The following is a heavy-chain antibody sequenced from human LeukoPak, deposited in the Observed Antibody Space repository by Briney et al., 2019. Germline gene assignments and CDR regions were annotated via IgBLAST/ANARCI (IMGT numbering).Heavy chain of an antibody. V-gene: IGHV3-30*18. CDR1: GFTISTHG. CDR2: ISHDGSTE. D-gene: IGHD6-19*01. J-gene: IGHJ5*02. CDR3: AKDWGSSGWYNWFDP. Sequence: PGGSLRLSCVVSGFTISTHGMHWARQAPGKGLEWVAMISHDGSTEHYGDSVKGRLTISRDNSKNTLYLQMNSLRDEDTGVYYCAKDWGSSGWYNWFDPWGQGTLVTVSS.